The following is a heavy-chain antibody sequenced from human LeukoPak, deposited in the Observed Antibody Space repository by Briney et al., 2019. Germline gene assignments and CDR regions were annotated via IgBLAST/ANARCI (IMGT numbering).Heavy chain of an antibody. V-gene: IGHV4-39*01. CDR1: GVSISSSNSY. CDR2: IYYSGNT. Sequence: SETLSLTCTVSGVSISSSNSYWGWIRQPPGKGLEWIGSIYYSGNTYYNASLKSQVSISIDTSKNQFSLRLTSVTAADTAVYYCARPWSGYPYVWGKGTTVTVSS. CDR3: ARPWSGYPYV. D-gene: IGHD3-3*01. J-gene: IGHJ6*04.